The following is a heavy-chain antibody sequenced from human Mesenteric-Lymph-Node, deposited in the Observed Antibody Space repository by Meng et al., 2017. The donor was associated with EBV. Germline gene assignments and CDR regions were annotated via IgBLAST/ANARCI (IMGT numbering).Heavy chain of an antibody. CDR2: STHNGIV. CDR1: GGSFSGYY. CDR3: ARIESIWGTYRKYYFDY. D-gene: IGHD3-16*02. V-gene: IGHV4-34*01. Sequence: QARLQQWRPGQWTPSETLSLTCAVYGGSFSGYYWSWIRQAPGQGLEWIGESTHNGIVNYNPSLKSRVAISVDTFKNQFSLRLTSVTAADTAIYYCARIESIWGTYRKYYFDYWGQGTLVTVSS. J-gene: IGHJ4*02.